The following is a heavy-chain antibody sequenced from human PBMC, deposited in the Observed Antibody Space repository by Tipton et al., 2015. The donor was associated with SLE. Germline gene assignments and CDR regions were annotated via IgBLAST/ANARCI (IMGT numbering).Heavy chain of an antibody. CDR3: ARTLSNFFDP. CDR1: GGSITSSAYH. V-gene: IGHV4-31*03. Sequence: LRLSCTVSGGSITSSAYHWGWIRQPPGKGLEWIGHISNSGSTYYTPSLKSRVTISVDTSKSHFSLKLSSVTAADTAVYYCARTLSNFFDPWGQGTLVTVSS. J-gene: IGHJ5*02. CDR2: ISNSGST. D-gene: IGHD3-16*01.